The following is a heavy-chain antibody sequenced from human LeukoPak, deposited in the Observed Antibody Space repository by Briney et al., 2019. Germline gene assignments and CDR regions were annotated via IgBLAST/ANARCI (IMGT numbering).Heavy chain of an antibody. CDR1: GYTFTSYY. J-gene: IGHJ4*02. V-gene: IGHV1-46*01. Sequence: GASVKVSCKASGYTFTSYYMHWVRQAPGQGLEWMGIINPSGGSTSYAQKFQGRVTMTRDTSTSTVYMELSSLRSEDTAVYYCARETGVGATTGSGGDFDYWGQGTLVTVSS. D-gene: IGHD1-26*01. CDR2: INPSGGST. CDR3: ARETGVGATTGSGGDFDY.